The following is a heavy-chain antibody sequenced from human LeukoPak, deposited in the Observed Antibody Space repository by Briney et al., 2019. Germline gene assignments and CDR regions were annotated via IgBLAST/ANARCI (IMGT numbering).Heavy chain of an antibody. V-gene: IGHV5-51*01. CDR3: ARAYSYGSGSYYHFDY. Sequence: GESLKISCKGSGYSFPTYWIAWVRQMPGKGLEWVGIIYPGDSDPRYSPSFQGHVTISADKSISTAYLQWSSLKASDTAIYYCARAYSYGSGSYYHFDYWGQGTLVTVSS. CDR2: IYPGDSDP. D-gene: IGHD3-10*01. CDR1: GYSFPTYW. J-gene: IGHJ4*02.